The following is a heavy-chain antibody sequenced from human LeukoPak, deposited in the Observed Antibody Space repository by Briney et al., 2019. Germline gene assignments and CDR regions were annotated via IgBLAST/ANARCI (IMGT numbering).Heavy chain of an antibody. J-gene: IGHJ4*02. CDR3: AKGVGRFLEWLLSGG. CDR1: GFTFSSYA. V-gene: IGHV3-23*01. Sequence: GGSLRLSCAASGFTFSSYAMSWVRQPPGKGLEWVSAISGSGGSTYYADSVKGRFTISRDNSKNTLYLQMNSLRAEDTAVYYCAKGVGRFLEWLLSGGWGQGTLVTVSS. D-gene: IGHD3-3*01. CDR2: ISGSGGST.